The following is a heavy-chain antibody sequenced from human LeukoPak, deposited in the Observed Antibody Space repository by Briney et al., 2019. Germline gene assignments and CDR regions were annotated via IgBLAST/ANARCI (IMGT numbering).Heavy chain of an antibody. V-gene: IGHV3-53*01. CDR3: AKDHLTGPNGY. CDR1: GFTVSSNY. Sequence: GGSLRLSCAASGFTVSSNYMSWVRQAPGKGLEWVSIIYSGGSTFYADSVKGRFTISRDNSKNTLYLQMNSLRAEDTAVYYCAKDHLTGPNGYWGQGTLVTVSS. CDR2: IYSGGST. D-gene: IGHD3-9*01. J-gene: IGHJ4*02.